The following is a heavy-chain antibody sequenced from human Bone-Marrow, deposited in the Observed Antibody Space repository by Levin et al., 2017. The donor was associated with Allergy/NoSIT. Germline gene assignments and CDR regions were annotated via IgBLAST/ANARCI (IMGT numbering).Heavy chain of an antibody. CDR2: INGSGDAT. D-gene: IGHD4-17*01. Sequence: SCTASGFTFNKYAMSWVRQAPGKGLEWVSSINGSGDATFYADSVKGRFTVTRDNSKNILYLQMNSLRDEDTAGYWVRAYGETWGDDWGQGSLVTVSS. J-gene: IGHJ4*02. CDR1: GFTFNKYA. CDR3: RAYGETWGDD. V-gene: IGHV3-23*01.